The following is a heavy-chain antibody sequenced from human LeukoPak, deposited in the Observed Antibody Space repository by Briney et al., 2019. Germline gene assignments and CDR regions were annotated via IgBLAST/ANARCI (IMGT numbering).Heavy chain of an antibody. V-gene: IGHV4-34*01. J-gene: IGHJ4*02. CDR3: ARTFRNSGWGIDY. CDR1: GGSFSGYY. CDR2: INHSGNT. D-gene: IGHD6-19*01. Sequence: SETLSLTCAVYGGSFSGYYWSWIRQPPGKGLEWIGEINHSGNTNYNPSLTSRVTIFVDTSKNQFSLKLTSVTAADTAVYYCARTFRNSGWGIDYWGQGTQVTVSS.